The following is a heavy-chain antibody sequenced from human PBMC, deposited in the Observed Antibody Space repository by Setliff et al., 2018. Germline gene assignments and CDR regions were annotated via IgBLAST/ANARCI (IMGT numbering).Heavy chain of an antibody. J-gene: IGHJ6*03. CDR2: INTNTGNP. CDR3: ARASRFGTVKYRGDYYMDV. V-gene: IGHV7-4-1*02. Sequence: GASVKVSCKASGYIFTTYAIGWMRQAPGQGPEWMGWINTNTGNPSYAQGFTGRFVFSLDTSVSTAYLQISTLKPEDTAVYYCARASRFGTVKYRGDYYMDVWGKGTTVTVSS. D-gene: IGHD3-10*01. CDR1: GYIFTTYA.